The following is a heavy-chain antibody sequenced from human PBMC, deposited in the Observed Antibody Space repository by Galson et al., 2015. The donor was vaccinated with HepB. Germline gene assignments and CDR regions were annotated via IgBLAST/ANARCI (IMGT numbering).Heavy chain of an antibody. J-gene: IGHJ6*02. D-gene: IGHD3-16*01. CDR2: IIPILGIA. V-gene: IGHV1-69*02. CDR1: GGTFSSYT. Sequence: SVKVSCKASGGTFSSYTISWVRQAPGQGLEWMGRIIPILGIANYAQKFQGRVTITADKSTSTAYMELSSLRSEDTAVYYCARSGYQTVGELDYYYYGMDVWGQGTTVTVSS. CDR3: ARSGYQTVGELDYYYYGMDV.